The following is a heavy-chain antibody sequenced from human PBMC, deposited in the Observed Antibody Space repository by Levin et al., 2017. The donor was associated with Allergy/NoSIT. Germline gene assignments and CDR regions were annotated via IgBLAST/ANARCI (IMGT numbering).Heavy chain of an antibody. CDR2: IKEDETEK. V-gene: IGHV3-7*01. D-gene: IGHD2/OR15-2a*01. CDR3: ARHFYEDY. CDR1: RFIFSDYW. J-gene: IGHJ4*02. Sequence: ASVKVSCAASRFIFSDYWMTWVRQAPGKGLEWVANIKEDETEKYYLGSVRGRFTISRDNTKNSLYLQMNSLRAEDTAVYFCARHFYEDYWGQGTLVTVSS.